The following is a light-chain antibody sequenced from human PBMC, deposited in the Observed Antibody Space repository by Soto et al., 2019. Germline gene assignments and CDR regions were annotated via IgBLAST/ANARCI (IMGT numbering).Light chain of an antibody. Sequence: QSALTQPRSVSGSPGQSVTISCTGTSGDVGGYTHVSWYQQHPGKAPKLMIYEVSNRPSGVSNRFSGSKSGNTASLTISGLQAEDEADYYCSSYTSSSTLVVFGGGTQLTVL. J-gene: IGLJ2*01. CDR2: EVS. CDR1: SGDVGGYTH. V-gene: IGLV2-14*01. CDR3: SSYTSSSTLVV.